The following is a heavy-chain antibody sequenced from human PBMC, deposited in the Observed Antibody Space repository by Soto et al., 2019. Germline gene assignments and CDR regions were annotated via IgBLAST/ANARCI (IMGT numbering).Heavy chain of an antibody. V-gene: IGHV3-33*01. J-gene: IGHJ4*02. D-gene: IGHD3-10*01. CDR3: ARDQGTSSSGLLIKGTDY. Sequence: GGSLRLSCVASGFTFSRFGMHWVRQAPGKGLEWVAIIWYDGSNQYYADSVKGRLIISRDNSKNTLYLQMNSLRVEDTAVYYCARDQGTSSSGLLIKGTDYWGQGTPVTVSS. CDR2: IWYDGSNQ. CDR1: GFTFSRFG.